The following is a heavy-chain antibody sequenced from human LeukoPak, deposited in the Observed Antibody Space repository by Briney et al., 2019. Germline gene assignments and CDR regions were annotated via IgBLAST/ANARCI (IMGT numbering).Heavy chain of an antibody. J-gene: IGHJ6*02. Sequence: GGSLRLSCAASGFTFSSYAMSWVRQAPGKGLEWVSTIRGSGGGTYYADSVKGRFTISRDNAKNSLYLQMNSLRDEDTAVYYCARDRTNYYDSSGYHDYYGMDVWGQGTTVTVSS. CDR1: GFTFSSYA. CDR2: IRGSGGGT. V-gene: IGHV3-23*01. D-gene: IGHD3-22*01. CDR3: ARDRTNYYDSSGYHDYYGMDV.